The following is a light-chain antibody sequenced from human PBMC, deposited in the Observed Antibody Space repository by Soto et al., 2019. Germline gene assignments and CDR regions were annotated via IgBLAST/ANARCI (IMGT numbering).Light chain of an antibody. V-gene: IGLV2-23*01. CDR3: CSYAGGAVV. Sequence: QSALTQPASVSGSPGQSITISCIGNSTDIGSSKFVSWYQQYPDRAPKVVIYEGSKRPSGVADRFSGSKSDNTASLRISGLQAEDEADYFCCSYAGGAVVFGGGTQLTVL. J-gene: IGLJ2*01. CDR1: STDIGSSKF. CDR2: EGS.